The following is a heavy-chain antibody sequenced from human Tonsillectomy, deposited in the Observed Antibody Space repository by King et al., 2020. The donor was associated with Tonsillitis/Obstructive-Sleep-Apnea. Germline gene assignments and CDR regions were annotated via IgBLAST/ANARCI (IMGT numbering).Heavy chain of an antibody. V-gene: IGHV3-30*04. CDR1: GFTFSSYA. D-gene: IGHD2-21*01. CDR3: ASSQVWFYAFYI. Sequence: VQLVESGGGVVQPGRSLRLSCAASGFTFSSYAMHWVRQAPGKGLEWVAVISYDGSNKYYADSVKGRFTISRDNSKHTLFVQMNSLRTEDTAVYYCASSQVWFYAFYIWRQGTMVTVSS. CDR2: ISYDGSNK. J-gene: IGHJ3*02.